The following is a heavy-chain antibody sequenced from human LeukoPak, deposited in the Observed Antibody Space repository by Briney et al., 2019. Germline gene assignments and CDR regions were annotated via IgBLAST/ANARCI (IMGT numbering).Heavy chain of an antibody. V-gene: IGHV3-23*01. D-gene: IGHD3-22*01. CDR1: GFIFNNYG. CDR2: ISNDGGGT. J-gene: IGHJ5*02. CDR3: AKGSSGYFADL. Sequence: GGSLKLSCAASGFIFNNYGLIWVRQAPGKGLEWVSAISNDGGGTQYADFVKGRFTISRDNSKNTLFLQMSSLRAEDTALYFSAKGSSGYFADLWGQGTLVTVSS.